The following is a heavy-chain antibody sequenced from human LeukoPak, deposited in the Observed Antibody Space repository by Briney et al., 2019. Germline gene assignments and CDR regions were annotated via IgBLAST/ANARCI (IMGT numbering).Heavy chain of an antibody. J-gene: IGHJ3*02. Sequence: SGPTLVNPTQTLTLTFTFSGFSLSSRGEGVGWIRQPPGKALEWLAVIYWDDDKRYSPSLKSRLTITKDTSKNQVVLTMTNMDPVDTATYYCAHRRGIYGSGSYRGYAFDIWGQGTMITVSS. CDR1: GFSLSSRGEG. CDR2: IYWDDDK. CDR3: AHRRGIYGSGSYRGYAFDI. D-gene: IGHD3-10*01. V-gene: IGHV2-5*02.